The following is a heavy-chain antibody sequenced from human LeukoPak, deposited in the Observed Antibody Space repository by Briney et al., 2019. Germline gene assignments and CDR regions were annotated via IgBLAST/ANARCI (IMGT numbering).Heavy chain of an antibody. V-gene: IGHV1-2*02. J-gene: IGHJ4*02. CDR2: MNVDSGGT. CDR1: GHMFTDYY. CDR3: ARDSKVTGTSFDS. D-gene: IGHD6-19*01. Sequence: AAVTVSLKASGHMFTDYYIHWVRQAPGQGFEWMGWMNVDSGGTKYAQKFQGRVTITRDTSISTASMDLTWLTTDDTAVYYCARDSKVTGTSFDSWGQGTPVTVSS.